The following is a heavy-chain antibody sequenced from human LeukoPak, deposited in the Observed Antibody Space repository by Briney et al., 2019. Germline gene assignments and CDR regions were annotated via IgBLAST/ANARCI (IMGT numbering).Heavy chain of an antibody. D-gene: IGHD2-15*01. CDR2: ISSSGSTI. CDR3: ARDHWSGGSCYSAY. CDR1: GFTFSSYE. Sequence: LPGGSLRLSCAASGFTFSSYEMNWVRQAPGKGLEWVSYISSSGSTIYYADSVKGRFTISSDNAKNSLYLQMNSLRAEDTAVYYCARDHWSGGSCYSAYSGQGTLVTVSS. V-gene: IGHV3-48*03. J-gene: IGHJ4*02.